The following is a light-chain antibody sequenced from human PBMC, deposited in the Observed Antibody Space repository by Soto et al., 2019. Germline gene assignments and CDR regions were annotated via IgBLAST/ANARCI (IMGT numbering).Light chain of an antibody. Sequence: EIVLTQSPGTLSLSPGERATLSCRASQSVRSTYLAWYQQKPGQAPRLLIYGASTRATGIPDRFGGSGSGTDFTLTISRLEPEDFAVYYCQQYGSAITFGQGTRLEIK. V-gene: IGKV3-20*01. CDR2: GAS. J-gene: IGKJ5*01. CDR3: QQYGSAIT. CDR1: QSVRSTY.